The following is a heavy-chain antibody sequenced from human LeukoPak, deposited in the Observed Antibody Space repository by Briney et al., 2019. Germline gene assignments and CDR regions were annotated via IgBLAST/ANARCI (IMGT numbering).Heavy chain of an antibody. V-gene: IGHV1-2*02. CDR2: INPNSGGT. Sequence: ASVKVSCKASGYTFTGYYMHWVRQAPGQGLEWMGWINPNSGGTNYAQKFQGRVTMTRDTSISTAYMELSRLRSDDTAVYYCARELYGGNPRNAFDIWGQGTMVTVSS. D-gene: IGHD4-23*01. J-gene: IGHJ3*02. CDR3: ARELYGGNPRNAFDI. CDR1: GYTFTGYY.